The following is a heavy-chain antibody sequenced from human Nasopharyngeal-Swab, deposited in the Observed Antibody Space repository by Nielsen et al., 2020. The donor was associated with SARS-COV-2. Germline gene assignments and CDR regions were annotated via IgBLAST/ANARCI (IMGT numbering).Heavy chain of an antibody. J-gene: IGHJ4*02. CDR2: ISGSGGST. D-gene: IGHD3-3*01. V-gene: IGHV3-23*01. Sequence: PGKGLEWVSAISGSGGSTFYADSVKGRFTISRDSSKNTLYLQMNSLRAEDTAVYYCAKDITTFGVVIASFDYWGQGTLVTVSS. CDR3: AKDITTFGVVIASFDY.